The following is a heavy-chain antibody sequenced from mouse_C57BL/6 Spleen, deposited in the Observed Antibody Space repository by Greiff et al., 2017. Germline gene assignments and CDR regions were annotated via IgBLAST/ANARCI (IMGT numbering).Heavy chain of an antibody. D-gene: IGHD1-1*01. CDR2: IYPGDGDT. V-gene: IGHV1-80*01. J-gene: IGHJ4*01. CDR3: ERERVVADYYAMDY. Sequence: VQLQQSGAELVKPGASVKISCKASGYAFSSYWMNWVKQRPGKGLEWIGQIYPGDGDTNYNGKFKGKATLTVDKSSSTAYMPLSSLTSEDSAVXVYERERVVADYYAMDYWGQGTSVTVSS. CDR1: GYAFSSYW.